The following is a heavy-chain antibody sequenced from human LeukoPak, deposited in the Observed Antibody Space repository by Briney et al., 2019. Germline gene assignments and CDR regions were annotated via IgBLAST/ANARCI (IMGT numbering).Heavy chain of an antibody. J-gene: IGHJ4*02. CDR1: GFTFSSYA. Sequence: VGSLRLSCAASGFTFSSYAMSWVRQAPGKGLEWVSAISGSGGSTYYADSVKGRFTISRENSKTTLSLQLNSLRAVDTAVYYCAKEAWYYDSSGYYYDLDYWGQGTLVTVSS. CDR3: AKEAWYYDSSGYYYDLDY. CDR2: ISGSGGST. V-gene: IGHV3-23*01. D-gene: IGHD3-22*01.